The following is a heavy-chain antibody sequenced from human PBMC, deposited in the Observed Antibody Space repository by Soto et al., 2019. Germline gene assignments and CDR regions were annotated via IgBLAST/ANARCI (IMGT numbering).Heavy chain of an antibody. D-gene: IGHD1-26*01. CDR1: GFTFSSYA. J-gene: IGHJ4*02. CDR2: ISGSGGIT. CDR3: AKSADIWEFDN. V-gene: IGHV3-23*01. Sequence: EVQLLESGGGLVQPGGSLRLSCAASGFTFSSYAMSWVRQAPGKGLEWVSAISGSGGITYYVDSVKVRFTISRDPTSNSGYQQMNSPRADDSAVYDGAKSADIWEFDNWSQGTQDTVS.